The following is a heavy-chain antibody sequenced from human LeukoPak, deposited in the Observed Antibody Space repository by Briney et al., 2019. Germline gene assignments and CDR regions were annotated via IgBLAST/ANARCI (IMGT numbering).Heavy chain of an antibody. V-gene: IGHV1-69*05. Sequence: SVKVSCKASGGTFSSYAISWVRQAPGQGLEWMGRIIPIFGTANYAQKFQGRVTITTDESTSTAYMELSSLRSEDTAVYYCARDSGYSYGYGSAYYYYYYMDVWGQGTTVTVSS. CDR1: GGTFSSYA. J-gene: IGHJ6*03. CDR2: IIPIFGTA. D-gene: IGHD5-18*01. CDR3: ARDSGYSYGYGSAYYYYYYMDV.